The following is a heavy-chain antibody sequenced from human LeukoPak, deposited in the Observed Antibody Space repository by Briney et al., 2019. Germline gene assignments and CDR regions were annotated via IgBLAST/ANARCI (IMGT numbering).Heavy chain of an antibody. CDR2: INHSGSI. D-gene: IGHD3-22*01. V-gene: IGHV4-34*01. CDR3: ARGSEDSSGYYYENYFDY. CDR1: GGSFSGYY. J-gene: IGHJ4*02. Sequence: SETLSLTCTVYGGSFSGYYWSWIRQPPGRGLEWIGEINHSGSINYNPSLKSRVTISVDTSKNQFSLKMSSVTAADTAVYYCARGSEDSSGYYYENYFDYWGQGTLVTVSS.